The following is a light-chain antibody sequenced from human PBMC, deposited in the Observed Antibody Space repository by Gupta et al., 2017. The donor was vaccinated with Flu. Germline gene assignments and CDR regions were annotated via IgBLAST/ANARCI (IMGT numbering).Light chain of an antibody. CDR2: KAS. CDR1: HSNSNW. J-gene: IGKJ5*01. V-gene: IGKV1-5*03. Sequence: DIQMTQSPSTLSASVGDRVTITCRASHSNSNWLAWYQQKPGKAPMLLIYKASNLESGVPSRFSGSGSGTEFTLTISSLQPYDFATYYCQHYYSSSTTFGQGTRLEIK. CDR3: QHYYSSSTT.